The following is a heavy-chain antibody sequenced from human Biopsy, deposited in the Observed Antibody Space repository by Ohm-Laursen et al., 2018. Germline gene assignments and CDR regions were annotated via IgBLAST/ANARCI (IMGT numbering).Heavy chain of an antibody. CDR2: ITAESELV. Sequence: AASVKVSCKASGGTFSNYAISWVRQAPGEGLEWMGGITAESELVNYAPKFQGRVSITADKSTTTAYMELSNLKSEDTAVYYCATPFQYYDSWGGYPPFDHWGQGTLVTVSS. J-gene: IGHJ4*02. V-gene: IGHV1-69*10. CDR3: ATPFQYYDSWGGYPPFDH. D-gene: IGHD3-3*01. CDR1: GGTFSNYA.